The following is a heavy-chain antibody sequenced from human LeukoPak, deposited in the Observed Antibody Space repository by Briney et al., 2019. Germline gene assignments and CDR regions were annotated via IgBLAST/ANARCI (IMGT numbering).Heavy chain of an antibody. V-gene: IGHV1-69*13. CDR2: IIPIFGTA. J-gene: IGHJ4*02. CDR1: GGTFSSYA. D-gene: IGHD6-6*01. Sequence: VASVKVSCKASGGTFSSYAISWVRQAPGQGLEWMGGIIPIFGTANYAQKFQGRVTITADESTSTAYMELSSLRSEDTAVYYCARDDEQLVRGAYDYWGQGTLVTVSS. CDR3: ARDDEQLVRGAYDY.